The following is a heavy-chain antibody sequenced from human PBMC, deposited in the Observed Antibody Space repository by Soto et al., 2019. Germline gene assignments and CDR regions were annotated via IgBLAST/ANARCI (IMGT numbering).Heavy chain of an antibody. CDR3: ARGNLDV. D-gene: IGHD1-7*01. J-gene: IGHJ6*02. Sequence: QVQVVESGGGVVQPGKSLRLSCAASAFTLSKFVMHWVRQAPGRGLEWVAVTSNAGSNTFYADSVKGRFTISRDNSKNTVYLQMNSLRTEDTAVYYCARGNLDVWGQGTTVTVSS. V-gene: IGHV3-30-3*01. CDR1: AFTLSKFV. CDR2: TSNAGSNT.